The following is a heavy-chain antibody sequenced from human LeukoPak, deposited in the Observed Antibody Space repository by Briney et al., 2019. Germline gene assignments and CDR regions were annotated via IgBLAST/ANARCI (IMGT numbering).Heavy chain of an antibody. D-gene: IGHD5-18*01. CDR2: INHSGST. CDR1: GGSFSGNY. V-gene: IGHV4-34*01. J-gene: IGHJ4*02. CDR3: ARRRNVDTAMVTFLYAYFDY. Sequence: PSETLSLTCAVYGGSFSGNYWSWIRQPQGKGLEWIGEINHSGSTNYNPSLKSRVTISVDTSKNQFSLKLSSVTAADTAVYYCARRRNVDTAMVTFLYAYFDYWGQGTLVTVSS.